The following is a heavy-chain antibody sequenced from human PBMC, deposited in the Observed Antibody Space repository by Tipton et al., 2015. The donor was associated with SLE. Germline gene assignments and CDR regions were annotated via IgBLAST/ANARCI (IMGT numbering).Heavy chain of an antibody. V-gene: IGHV3-23*01. CDR2: ISGRGGST. CDR3: AKDLLDSIAYFDY. D-gene: IGHD2-15*01. CDR1: GFTFSSYA. Sequence: SLRLSCAASGFTFSSYAMSWVRQAPGKGLEWVSAISGRGGSTYYADSVKGRFTISRDNSKNTLYLQMNSLRAEDTAVYYCAKDLLDSIAYFDYWGQGTLVTVSS. J-gene: IGHJ4*02.